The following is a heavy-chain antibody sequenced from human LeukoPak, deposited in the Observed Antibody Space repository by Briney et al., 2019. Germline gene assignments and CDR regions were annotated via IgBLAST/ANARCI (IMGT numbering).Heavy chain of an antibody. CDR1: GYTFTRYY. CDR3: ARCPIVGVYSGVDY. J-gene: IGHJ4*02. Sequence: ASVKVSCKASGYTFTRYYMHWVRQAPGQGLEWMGVINPSGGYTTYAQKFQGRVTMTRDMSTSTVYMELSSLRSEDTAVYYCARCPIVGVYSGVDYWGQGTLVTVSS. D-gene: IGHD1-26*01. V-gene: IGHV1-46*01. CDR2: INPSGGYT.